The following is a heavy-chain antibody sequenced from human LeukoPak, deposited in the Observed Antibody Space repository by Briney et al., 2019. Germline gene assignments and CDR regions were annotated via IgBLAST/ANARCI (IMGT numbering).Heavy chain of an antibody. CDR3: ARDGGLGYCSSTSCHAVYYYYGMDV. CDR1: GFTFSSYA. D-gene: IGHD2-2*01. Sequence: GRSLRLSCAASGFTFSSYAMHWVRQAPGEGLEWVAVISYDGSNKYYADSVKGRFTISRDNSKNTLYLQLNSLRAEDTAVYYCARDGGLGYCSSTSCHAVYYYYGMDVWGQGTTVTVSS. CDR2: ISYDGSNK. J-gene: IGHJ6*02. V-gene: IGHV3-30-3*01.